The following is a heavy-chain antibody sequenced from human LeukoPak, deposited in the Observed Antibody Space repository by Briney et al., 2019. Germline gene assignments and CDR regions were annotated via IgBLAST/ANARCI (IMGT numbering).Heavy chain of an antibody. CDR1: GFTFSSYG. J-gene: IGHJ4*02. CDR2: ISGSGGST. CDR3: ARRGYYYDSSGYYSYEGRDY. V-gene: IGHV3-23*01. D-gene: IGHD3-22*01. Sequence: GGSLRLSCAASGFTFSSYGMSWVRQAPGKGLEWVSAISGSGGSTYYADSVKGRFTISRDNSKNTLYLQMNSLRAEDTAVYYCARRGYYYDSSGYYSYEGRDYWGQGTLVTVSA.